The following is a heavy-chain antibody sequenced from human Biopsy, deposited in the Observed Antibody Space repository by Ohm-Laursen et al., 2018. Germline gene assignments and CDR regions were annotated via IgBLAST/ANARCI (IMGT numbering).Heavy chain of an antibody. V-gene: IGHV1-18*01. Sequence: GASVKVSCNASGYTFPNFGISWVRQAPGRGLEWMGWISPYNGNGDYEKNFHGRVTLTADTSTSTVYMELRSLRSGDAAVYYCATSHYFESTGYAFDFWGQGTMVSVSS. J-gene: IGHJ3*01. CDR2: ISPYNGNG. CDR1: GYTFPNFG. D-gene: IGHD3-22*01. CDR3: ATSHYFESTGYAFDF.